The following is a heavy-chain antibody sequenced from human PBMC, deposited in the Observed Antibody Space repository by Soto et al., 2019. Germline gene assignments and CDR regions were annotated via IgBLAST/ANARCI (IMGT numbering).Heavy chain of an antibody. D-gene: IGHD2-2*01. CDR1: GGTFSSYA. CDR2: IIPIFGTA. J-gene: IGHJ3*02. Sequence: GASVKVSCKDSGGTFSSYAISWVRQAPGQGLEWMGGIIPIFGTANYAQKFQGRVTITADESTSTAYMELSSLRSEDTAVYYCAIVEMPRRPHPPSWAFDIWGQGTMVTVSS. V-gene: IGHV1-69*13. CDR3: AIVEMPRRPHPPSWAFDI.